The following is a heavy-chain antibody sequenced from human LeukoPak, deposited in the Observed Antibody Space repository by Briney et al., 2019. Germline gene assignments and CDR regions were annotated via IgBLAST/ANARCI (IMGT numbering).Heavy chain of an antibody. J-gene: IGHJ4*02. Sequence: TSETLSLTCTVSGGSISSSSYYWGWIRQPPGKGLEWIGYIYYSGSTNYNPSLKSRVTISVDTSKNQFSLRLSSVTAADTAVYYCARRDGGRTDYSRSSGYYFDSWGQGTLVPVSS. CDR3: ARRDGGRTDYSRSSGYYFDS. CDR2: IYYSGST. V-gene: IGHV4-61*05. D-gene: IGHD6-6*01. CDR1: GGSISSSSYY.